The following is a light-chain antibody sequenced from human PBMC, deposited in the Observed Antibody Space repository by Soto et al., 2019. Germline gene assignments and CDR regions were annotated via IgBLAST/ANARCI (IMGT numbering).Light chain of an antibody. Sequence: EIVMTQSPATLSVSPGDRATLSCRASQSVNSNLAWFQQKPGQAPRLLIYGASTRAAGIPARFSGSGSGTEFTLTISSLQSEDFAVYYCQQYKNGWTFGQGTKVDIK. CDR1: QSVNSN. CDR3: QQYKNGWT. CDR2: GAS. V-gene: IGKV3-15*01. J-gene: IGKJ1*01.